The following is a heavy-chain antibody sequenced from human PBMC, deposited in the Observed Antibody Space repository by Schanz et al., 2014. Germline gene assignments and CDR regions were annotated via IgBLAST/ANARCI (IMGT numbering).Heavy chain of an antibody. Sequence: VQSVHSGTEVQKLVASVKVSCQTSGYTFTAYGLNWVRQAPGHGLEWIGWIRGQTGDTWYAQKMQGRVTMARDSSSTTACLELRSLRDDDTAVYYCARDHVAATEYEYVFEDLDDWGPGITVIVSS. V-gene: IGHV1-18*01. D-gene: IGHD6-13*01. CDR1: GYTFTAYG. J-gene: IGHJ4*02. CDR2: IRGQTGDT. CDR3: ARDHVAATEYEYVFEDLDD.